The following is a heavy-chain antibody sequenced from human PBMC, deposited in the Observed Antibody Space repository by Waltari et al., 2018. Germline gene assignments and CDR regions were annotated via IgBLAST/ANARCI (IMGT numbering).Heavy chain of an antibody. D-gene: IGHD6-13*01. CDR3: ARDPGYSSNFCDY. CDR2: IYASGGA. Sequence: QVQLQESGPGLVKPSETLSLTCTVSGVSISTYYWSWIRQPAGKGLEWIGRIYASGGANYNPSLNSRGTMSVDTANNQFSLRLTSVTAAETAVYYCARDPGYSSNFCDYWGRGILVTVSS. CDR1: GVSISTYY. J-gene: IGHJ4*01. V-gene: IGHV4-4*07.